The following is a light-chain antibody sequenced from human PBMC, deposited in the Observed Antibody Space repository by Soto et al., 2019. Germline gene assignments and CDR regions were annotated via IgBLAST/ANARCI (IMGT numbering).Light chain of an antibody. V-gene: IGKV3-11*01. J-gene: IGKJ2*01. Sequence: EIVLTQSPATLSLSPGERATISCRASQCVSSYLVWYQQKPGQAPRLLIYDASNRATGIPARFSGSGSGTDFTLTISSLEPEDFAVYYCQQRSNSYTFGQGTKVEIK. CDR3: QQRSNSYT. CDR1: QCVSSY. CDR2: DAS.